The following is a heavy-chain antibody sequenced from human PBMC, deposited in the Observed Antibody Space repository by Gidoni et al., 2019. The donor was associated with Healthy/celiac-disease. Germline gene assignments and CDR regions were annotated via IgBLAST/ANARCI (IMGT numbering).Heavy chain of an antibody. CDR3: ARDITGAGVVVAAISGY. V-gene: IGHV3-30-3*01. Sequence: QVQLVESGGGVVQPGRSLILSCAASGFTFRSYAMHWVRQAPGKGLEWVAVISYDGSNKYYADSVKGRFTISRDNSKNTLYLQMNSLRAEDTAVYYCARDITGAGVVVAAISGYWGQGTLVTVSS. CDR1: GFTFRSYA. J-gene: IGHJ4*02. CDR2: ISYDGSNK. D-gene: IGHD2-15*01.